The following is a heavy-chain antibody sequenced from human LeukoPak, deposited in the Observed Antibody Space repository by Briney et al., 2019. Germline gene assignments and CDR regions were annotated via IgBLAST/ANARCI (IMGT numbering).Heavy chain of an antibody. CDR1: GFTFSNAW. D-gene: IGHD6-19*01. J-gene: IGHJ4*02. CDR2: IKTKAQSYTT. V-gene: IGHV3-72*01. CDR3: VSDSSGSLY. Sequence: GGSPRLSCAASGFTFSNAWMSWVRQAPGKGLEWLGRIKTKAQSYTTEYAASVKGRFTLSRDDSKNSLFLQMNGLKTEDTAMYYCVSDSSGSLYWGQGTLVTVSS.